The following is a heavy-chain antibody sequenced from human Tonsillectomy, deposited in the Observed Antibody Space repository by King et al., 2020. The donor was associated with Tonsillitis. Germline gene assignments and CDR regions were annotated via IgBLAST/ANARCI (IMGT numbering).Heavy chain of an antibody. J-gene: IGHJ4*02. D-gene: IGHD6-6*01. CDR2: IRSKVYGGTT. V-gene: IGHV3-49*04. CDR1: GFTFGDYA. CDR3: TRLSYSSSGNYYFDY. Sequence: DVQLVESGGGLVQPGRSLRLSCTASGFTFGDYAMSWVRKAPGKGLEWVGFIRSKVYGGTTEYAASVKGRFTISRDDSKSIAYLQMNSLKTEDTAVYYCTRLSYSSSGNYYFDYWGQGTLVTGSS.